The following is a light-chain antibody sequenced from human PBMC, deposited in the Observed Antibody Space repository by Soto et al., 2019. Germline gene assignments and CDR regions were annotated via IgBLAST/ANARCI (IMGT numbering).Light chain of an antibody. CDR1: SSDVGGYNY. V-gene: IGLV2-14*01. J-gene: IGLJ1*01. Sequence: SVLTQPASVSGSPGQSITISCTGTSSDVGGYNYVSWYQQHPGKAPKLMIYEVSNRPSGVSNRFSGSKSGNTASLTISGLQAEDEADYYCISYTTTNTYVFGSGTKVTVL. CDR3: ISYTTTNTYV. CDR2: EVS.